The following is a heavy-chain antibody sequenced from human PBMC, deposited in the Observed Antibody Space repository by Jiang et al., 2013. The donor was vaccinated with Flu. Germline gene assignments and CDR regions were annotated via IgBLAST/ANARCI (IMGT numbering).Heavy chain of an antibody. D-gene: IGHD3-16*01. J-gene: IGHJ4*02. CDR3: AXGGVSGNDYHWGTSVDY. V-gene: IGHV4-34*01. Sequence: SLKSRVTISVDTSKNQFSLKLSSVTAADTAIYYCAXGGVSGNDYHWGTSVDYWGQGTLVTVSS.